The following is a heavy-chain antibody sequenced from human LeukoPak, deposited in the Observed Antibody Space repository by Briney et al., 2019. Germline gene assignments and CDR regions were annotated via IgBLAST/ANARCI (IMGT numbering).Heavy chain of an antibody. V-gene: IGHV3-21*01. CDR3: AREEYSGYDYGVDY. CDR2: ISSSSSYI. D-gene: IGHD5-12*01. J-gene: IGHJ4*02. Sequence: GGSLRLSCAASGFTFSSYSMNWVRQAPGKGLEWVSSISSSSSYIYYADSVKGRFTISRDNAKNSLYLQMNSLRAEDTAVHYCAREEYSGYDYGVDYWGQGTLVTVSS. CDR1: GFTFSSYS.